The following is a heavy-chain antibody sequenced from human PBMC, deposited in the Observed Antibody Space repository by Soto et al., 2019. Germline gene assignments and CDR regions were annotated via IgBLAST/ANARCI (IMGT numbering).Heavy chain of an antibody. V-gene: IGHV4-4*01. CDR3: ARKDPYGSGNYCLHY. Sequence: SETLSLTCGVSGGSISSRNWWSWVRQPPGKGLEWIGEIYHCGSANYNPSLKSRVTIPLDKSKNQFYLKLNSVIAFDTAVDCSARKDPYGSGNYCLHYWGPGTLITV. CDR2: IYHCGSA. CDR1: GGSISSRNW. D-gene: IGHD3-10*01. J-gene: IGHJ4*02.